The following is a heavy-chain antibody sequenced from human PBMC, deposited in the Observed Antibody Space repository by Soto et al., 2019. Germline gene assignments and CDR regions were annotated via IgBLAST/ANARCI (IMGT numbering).Heavy chain of an antibody. CDR1: GGSISSDDYH. J-gene: IGHJ1*01. V-gene: IGHV4-30-4*01. CDR3: ARDLDGLHDDTSGPFPRPG. CDR2: IHSSGSI. D-gene: IGHD3-22*01. Sequence: SETLSLTCTVSGGSISSDDYHWSWIRQAPGRGLEWIGYIHSSGSIYYNPSLKSRATMSIDTAGNQFSLKVSSVTVADTAVYYCARDLDGLHDDTSGPFPRPGWGQGTLVTVSS.